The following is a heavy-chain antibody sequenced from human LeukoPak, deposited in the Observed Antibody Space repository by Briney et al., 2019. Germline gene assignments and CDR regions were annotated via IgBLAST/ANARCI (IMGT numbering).Heavy chain of an antibody. J-gene: IGHJ4*02. CDR3: ARGIGLDYDSSGLD. Sequence: ASVKVSCKASGYTFTNYYMHWVRQAPGQGLEWMGVIHPSGGSTSFAQKFQGRVTMTRDTSTSTVYMELGSLRSDDTAVYYCARGIGLDYDSSGLDWGQGTLVTVSS. CDR2: IHPSGGST. D-gene: IGHD3-22*01. CDR1: GYTFTNYY. V-gene: IGHV1-46*01.